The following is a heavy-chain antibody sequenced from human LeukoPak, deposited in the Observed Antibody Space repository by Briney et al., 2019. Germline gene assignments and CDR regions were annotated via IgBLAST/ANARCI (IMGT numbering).Heavy chain of an antibody. Sequence: GGSLRLSCAASGFTFSSYAMSWVRQAPGKGLEWVSAISGSGGSTYYADSVKGRFTVSRDNSKNTLYLQMNSLRAEDTAVYYCAKDCSGGNCYSDYWGQGTLVTVSS. J-gene: IGHJ4*02. V-gene: IGHV3-23*01. D-gene: IGHD2-15*01. CDR2: ISGSGGST. CDR1: GFTFSSYA. CDR3: AKDCSGGNCYSDY.